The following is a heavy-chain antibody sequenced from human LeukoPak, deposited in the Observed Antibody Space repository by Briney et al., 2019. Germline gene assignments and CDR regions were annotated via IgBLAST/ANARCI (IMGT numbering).Heavy chain of an antibody. D-gene: IGHD1-26*01. V-gene: IGHV4-59*12. J-gene: IGHJ4*02. Sequence: PSETLSLTCTVSGDSISTYYWSWIRQPPGKGLEWIAYIHYSGSTNYNPSLKSRVTISVDTSKNQLSLELTSVTAADTAIYYCTRESGAFSPFGFWGQGTLVTVSS. CDR2: IHYSGST. CDR1: GDSISTYY. CDR3: TRESGAFSPFGF.